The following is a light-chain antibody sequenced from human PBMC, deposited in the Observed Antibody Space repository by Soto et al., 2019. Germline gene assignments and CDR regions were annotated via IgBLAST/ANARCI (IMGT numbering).Light chain of an antibody. CDR2: NND. CDR1: SSNIGSNF. CDR3: AAWETSLSLLYV. V-gene: IGLV1-47*02. J-gene: IGLJ1*01. Sequence: QSVLTQPPSASGTPGQRVTSSCSGSSSNIGSNFVYWYQQRPGTAPRLLIYNNDQRPSGVPDRFSGSKSGTSASLAISGLRSEDEVDYYSAAWETSLSLLYVFVPGSKVT.